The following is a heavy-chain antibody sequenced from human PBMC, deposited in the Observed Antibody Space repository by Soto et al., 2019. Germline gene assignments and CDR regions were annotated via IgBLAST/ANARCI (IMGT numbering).Heavy chain of an antibody. CDR2: IYYSGST. CDR1: GGSISSGGYY. D-gene: IGHD3-9*01. V-gene: IGHV4-31*03. CDR3: ARSSQSTRNIFAY. Sequence: TSETLSLTCTVSGGSISSGGYYWSWIRQHPGKGLEWIGYIYYSGSTYYNPSLKSRVTISVDTSKNQFSLKLSSVTAADTAVYYCARSSQSTRNIFAYRGQRTLVTVSS. J-gene: IGHJ4*02.